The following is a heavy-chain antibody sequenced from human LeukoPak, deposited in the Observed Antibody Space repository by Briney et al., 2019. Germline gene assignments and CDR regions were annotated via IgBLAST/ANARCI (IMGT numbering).Heavy chain of an antibody. D-gene: IGHD4-23*01. J-gene: IGHJ4*02. Sequence: SETLSLTCTVSGGSITHYFWSWIRQSPGKGLEWIGYIYYSGSSNYNPSLKSRVTMSVDTSKNQFSLKLSSVTAADTAVYYCARAPYGGNSYYFDYWGQGTLVTVSS. CDR1: GGSITHYF. CDR3: ARAPYGGNSYYFDY. CDR2: IYYSGSS. V-gene: IGHV4-59*01.